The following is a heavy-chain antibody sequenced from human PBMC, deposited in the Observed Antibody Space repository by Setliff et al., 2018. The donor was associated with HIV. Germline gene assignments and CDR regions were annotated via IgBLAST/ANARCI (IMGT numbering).Heavy chain of an antibody. J-gene: IGHJ3*01. CDR3: ARVQMAYAAFDV. Sequence: PSETLSLTCTVSGGSISTYYWSWIRQPPGKGLECIGSIYFTGSSDNNPSLKSRFTLSVDTSKHQFSLKLSSVTAADTAVYYCARVQMAYAAFDVWGQGTMVTVSS. D-gene: IGHD4-17*01. V-gene: IGHV4-59*01. CDR1: GGSISTYY. CDR2: IYFTGSS.